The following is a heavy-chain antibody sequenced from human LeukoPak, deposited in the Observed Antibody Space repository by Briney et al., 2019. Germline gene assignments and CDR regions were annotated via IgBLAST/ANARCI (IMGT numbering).Heavy chain of an antibody. Sequence: PGRSLRLSCAASGFTFSSYGMHWVRQAPGKGLEWVAVIWYDGSNKYYADSVKGRFTISRDNSKNTLYLQMNSLRAEDTAVYYCARDWKGCECLDYWGQGTLVTVSS. V-gene: IGHV3-33*01. CDR1: GFTFSSYG. J-gene: IGHJ4*02. D-gene: IGHD5/OR15-5a*01. CDR2: IWYDGSNK. CDR3: ARDWKGCECLDY.